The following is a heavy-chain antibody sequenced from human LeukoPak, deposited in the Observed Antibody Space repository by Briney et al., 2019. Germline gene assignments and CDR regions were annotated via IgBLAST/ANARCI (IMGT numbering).Heavy chain of an antibody. J-gene: IGHJ4*02. D-gene: IGHD6-19*01. Sequence: GGSLRLSCAASGFTFDEYTMHWVRQVPEKGLEWVSVIGWDSDSKHYLESVKGRFTIFRDNTKNSLYLQMNSLRTEDTAFYYCAKDRSRSYSSFDSWGQGTLVTVSS. V-gene: IGHV3-43*01. CDR2: IGWDSDSK. CDR1: GFTFDEYT. CDR3: AKDRSRSYSSFDS.